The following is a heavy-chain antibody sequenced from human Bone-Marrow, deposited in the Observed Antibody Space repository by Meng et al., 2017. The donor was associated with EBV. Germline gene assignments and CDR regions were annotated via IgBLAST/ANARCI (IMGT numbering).Heavy chain of an antibody. V-gene: IGHV4-30-4*01. J-gene: IGHJ4*02. D-gene: IGHD6-13*01. CDR3: ASGSTAAGTDY. CDR1: GGSISSGGYY. Sequence: QVRRQKSGPGLVKPSPTLSLTCSVSGGSISSGGYYWSWIRQPPGKGLEWIGYIYYSGSTYYNPSLKSRVTISVDTSKNQFSLKLSSVTAADTAVYYCASGSTAAGTDYWGQGTLVTVSS. CDR2: IYYSGST.